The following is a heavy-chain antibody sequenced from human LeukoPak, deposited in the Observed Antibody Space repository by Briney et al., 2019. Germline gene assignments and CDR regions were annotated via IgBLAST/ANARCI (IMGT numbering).Heavy chain of an antibody. V-gene: IGHV4-59*01. CDR1: GDSISTYY. J-gene: IGHJ4*02. D-gene: IGHD1-26*01. CDR2: IYYSGST. CDR3: ARLGSGSYRD. Sequence: PSETQSLTCTVSGDSISTYYWSWIRQPPGKGLESIGYIYYSGSTNYNPSLKSRVTISVDTSKNQFSLKLSSVTAADTAVYYCARLGSGSYRDWGQGTLVTVSS.